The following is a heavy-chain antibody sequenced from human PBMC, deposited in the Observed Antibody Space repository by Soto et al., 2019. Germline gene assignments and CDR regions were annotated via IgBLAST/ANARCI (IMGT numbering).Heavy chain of an antibody. J-gene: IGHJ4*02. CDR3: ARVDYNRDDY. V-gene: IGHV3-72*01. CDR2: TRNKANSYTT. CDR1: GFTFSDHY. D-gene: IGHD4-4*01. Sequence: EVQLVESGGGLVQPGGSLRLSCAASGFTFSDHYMDWVRQAPGKGLEWVGRTRNKANSYTTEYAASVKGRFTISRDDSKNSRYLQMNSLKTEDTAVYYCARVDYNRDDYWGQGTLVTVSS.